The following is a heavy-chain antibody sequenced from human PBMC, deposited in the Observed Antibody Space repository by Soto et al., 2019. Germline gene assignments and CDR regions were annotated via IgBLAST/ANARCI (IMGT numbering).Heavy chain of an antibody. J-gene: IGHJ5*02. V-gene: IGHV4-30-4*01. CDR1: GDSINDGEYY. CDR2: IYYNEST. CDR3: AREDYHIWGGRVRYDP. Sequence: PSETLSLTCTVSGDSINDGEYYWTWIRQPPGKGLEWVGSIYYNESTYYNPSLKSRLTISVDTSKNLLSLKLTSVTAADTATYYCAREDYHIWGGRVRYDPWGQGTLVTVSS. D-gene: IGHD3-16*01.